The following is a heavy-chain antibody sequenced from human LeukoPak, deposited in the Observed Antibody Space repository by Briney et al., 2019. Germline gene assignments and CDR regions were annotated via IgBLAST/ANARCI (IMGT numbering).Heavy chain of an antibody. CDR2: ISGSGGST. CDR1: GFTFSSCA. CDR3: AKDMVRGVIGWFDP. D-gene: IGHD3-10*01. Sequence: GGSLRLSCAASGFTFSSCAMSWVRQAPGKGLEWVSAISGSGGSTYYADSVKGRFTISRDNSKNTLYLQMNSLRAEDTALYYCAKDMVRGVIGWFDPWGQGTLVTVSS. V-gene: IGHV3-23*01. J-gene: IGHJ5*02.